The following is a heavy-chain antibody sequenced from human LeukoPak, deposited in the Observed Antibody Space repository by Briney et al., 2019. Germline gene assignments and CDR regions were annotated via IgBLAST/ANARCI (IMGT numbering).Heavy chain of an antibody. CDR3: ARARGVRFLEWLSHSYYFDY. J-gene: IGHJ4*02. D-gene: IGHD3-3*01. V-gene: IGHV4-34*01. CDR1: GGSFSGYY. Sequence: PSETLSLTCAVYGGSFSGYYWSWNRQPPGKGLEWIGEINHSGSTNYNPSLKSRVTISVDTSKNQFSLKLSSVTAADTAVYYCARARGVRFLEWLSHSYYFDYWGQGTLVTVSS. CDR2: INHSGST.